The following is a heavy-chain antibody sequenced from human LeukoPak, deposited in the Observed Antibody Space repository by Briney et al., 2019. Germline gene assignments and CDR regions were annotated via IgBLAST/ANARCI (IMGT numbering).Heavy chain of an antibody. V-gene: IGHV3-48*03. J-gene: IGHJ5*02. Sequence: GGSLRLSCAASGLTFSSYEMNWVRQAPGKGLEWVSYISSSGSTIYYADSVKGRFTISRDNAKNSLYLQMNSLRAEDTAVYYCARGTYYDFWSGYHVGWFDPWGQGTLVTVSS. CDR1: GLTFSSYE. CDR3: ARGTYYDFWSGYHVGWFDP. D-gene: IGHD3-3*01. CDR2: ISSSGSTI.